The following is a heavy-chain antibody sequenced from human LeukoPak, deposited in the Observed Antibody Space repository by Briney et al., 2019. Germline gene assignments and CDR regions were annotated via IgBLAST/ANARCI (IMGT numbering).Heavy chain of an antibody. V-gene: IGHV4-34*01. CDR1: GGSFSGYY. J-gene: IGHJ6*02. CDR2: INHSGST. CDR3: ASLTTVTSYYYYGMDV. D-gene: IGHD4-11*01. Sequence: PSQTLSLTCAVYGGSFSGYYWSWIRQPPGKGLEWIGEINHSGSTNYNPSLKSRVTISVDTSKNQFSLKLSSVTAADTAVYYCASLTTVTSYYYYGMDVWGQGTTVTVSS.